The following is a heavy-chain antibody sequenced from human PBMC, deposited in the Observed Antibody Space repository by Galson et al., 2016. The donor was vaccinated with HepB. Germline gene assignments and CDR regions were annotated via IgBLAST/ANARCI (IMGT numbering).Heavy chain of an antibody. CDR3: ARDFCSGGSCSPPPGY. Sequence: SVKVSCKASGYTFGNYGISWVRQAPGQGLEWMAWISAYNGNSNTDYAQKFQGRVSMTTDPSTSTAYMELTSLKSDDTAVYYCARDFCSGGSCSPPPGYWGQGTLVTVSS. J-gene: IGHJ4*02. V-gene: IGHV1-18*01. CDR1: GYTFGNYG. CDR2: ISAYNGNSNT. D-gene: IGHD2-15*01.